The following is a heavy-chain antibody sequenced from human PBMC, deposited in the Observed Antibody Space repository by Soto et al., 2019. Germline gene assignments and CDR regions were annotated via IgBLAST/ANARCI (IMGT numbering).Heavy chain of an antibody. D-gene: IGHD3-22*01. J-gene: IGHJ4*02. CDR3: ARQIYHSDTGPHFQYYFDS. CDR1: GYSFAGYW. V-gene: IGHV5-10-1*01. Sequence: GESLKISCKGSGYSFAGYWITWVRQKPGKGLEWMGRIDPSDSQTYYSPSFRGHVTISVTKSITTVFLQWSSLRASDTAMYYCARQIYHSDTGPHFQYYFDSWGQGTPVTVSS. CDR2: IDPSDSQT.